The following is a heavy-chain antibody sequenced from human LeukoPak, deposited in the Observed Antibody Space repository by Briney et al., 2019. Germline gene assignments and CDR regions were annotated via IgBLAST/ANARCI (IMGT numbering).Heavy chain of an antibody. D-gene: IGHD4-17*01. V-gene: IGHV3-23*01. CDR3: AKYYGDDPDYYYYMDV. J-gene: IGHJ6*03. Sequence: GGSLRLSCAASGFTFSSYGMSWVRQAPGKGLEWVSAISGSGGSTYYADSVKGRFTISRDNSKNTLYLQMNSLRAEDTAVYYCAKYYGDDPDYYYYMDVWGKGTTVTISS. CDR1: GFTFSSYG. CDR2: ISGSGGST.